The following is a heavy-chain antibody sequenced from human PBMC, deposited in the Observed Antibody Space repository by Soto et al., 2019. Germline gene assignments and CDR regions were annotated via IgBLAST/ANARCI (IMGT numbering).Heavy chain of an antibody. V-gene: IGHV3-74*01. Sequence: GGSLRLSCAASGFTFSSYWMYWVRQLPGKGLVWVSRIHYDGSSTSYADSVKGRFTISRDNAKNTLYLQMDSLTADDTAVYYCGRDYRKTALILWGQGTLVTVSS. CDR3: GRDYRKTALIL. CDR2: IHYDGSST. D-gene: IGHD5-18*01. CDR1: GFTFSSYW. J-gene: IGHJ4*02.